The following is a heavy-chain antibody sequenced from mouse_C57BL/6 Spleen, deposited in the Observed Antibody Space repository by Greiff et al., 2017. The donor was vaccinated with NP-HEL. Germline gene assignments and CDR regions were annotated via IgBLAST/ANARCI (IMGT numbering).Heavy chain of an antibody. CDR1: GFTFTDYY. CDR3: ARYTGARWYFDV. Sequence: DVMLVESGGGLVQPGGSLSLSCAASGFTFTDYYMSWVRQPPGKALEWLGFIRNKANGYTTEYSASVKGRFTISRDNSQSILYLQMNALRAEDSATYYCARYTGARWYFDVWGTGTTVTVSS. CDR2: IRNKANGYTT. V-gene: IGHV7-3*01. J-gene: IGHJ1*03.